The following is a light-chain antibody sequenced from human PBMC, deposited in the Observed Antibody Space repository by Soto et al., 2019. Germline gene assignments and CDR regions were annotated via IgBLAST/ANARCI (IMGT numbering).Light chain of an antibody. Sequence: EIVLTQSPGTLSLSPGERATLSCRASQSVSSSYLAWYQQKPGQAPRILIYGASSRATVIPDRFSGSGSGTDFTLTISRLEPEDFAVYYCQQYGSSPSWTFGQGTKVEIK. CDR2: GAS. CDR1: QSVSSSY. J-gene: IGKJ1*01. V-gene: IGKV3-20*01. CDR3: QQYGSSPSWT.